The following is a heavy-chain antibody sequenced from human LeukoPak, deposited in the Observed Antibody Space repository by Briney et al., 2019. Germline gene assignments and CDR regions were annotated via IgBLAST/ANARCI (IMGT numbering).Heavy chain of an antibody. J-gene: IGHJ5*02. CDR1: GGSISSSSYY. CDR3: ARHHMKPARNWFDP. Sequence: SETLSLTCTVSGGSISSSSYYWGWIRQPPGKGLEWIGSIYYSGSIYYNPSLKSRVTISVDTSKNQFSLKLSSVTAADTAVYYCARHHMKPARNWFDPWGQGTLVTVSS. CDR2: IYYSGSI. V-gene: IGHV4-39*01.